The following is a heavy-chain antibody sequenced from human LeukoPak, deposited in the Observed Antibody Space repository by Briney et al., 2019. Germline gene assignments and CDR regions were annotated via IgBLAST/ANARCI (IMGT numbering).Heavy chain of an antibody. J-gene: IGHJ3*02. D-gene: IGHD2-21*02. CDR1: GGSISSYY. Sequence: SETLSLTCTVSGGSISSYYWSWIRQPPGKGLEWIGYIYYSGSTNYNPSLKSRVTISVDTSKNQFSLKLSSVTAADTAVYYCARRVMECGGDCYPEAFDIWGQGTMVTVSS. CDR3: ARRVMECGGDCYPEAFDI. CDR2: IYYSGST. V-gene: IGHV4-59*08.